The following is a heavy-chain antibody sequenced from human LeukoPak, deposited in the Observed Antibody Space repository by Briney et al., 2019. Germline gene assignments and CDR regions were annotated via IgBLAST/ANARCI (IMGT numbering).Heavy chain of an antibody. CDR3: ARVFGAGYSDY. CDR1: EFAFSSYW. Sequence: GGSLRLSCAASEFAFSSYWMSWVRQAPGKGLEWVASIKQDGSEKYYVDSVKGRVTISRDNAKNSLYLQMNSLRAEDTAVYYCARVFGAGYSDYWGQGTLVTVSS. CDR2: IKQDGSEK. J-gene: IGHJ4*02. D-gene: IGHD4/OR15-4a*01. V-gene: IGHV3-7*01.